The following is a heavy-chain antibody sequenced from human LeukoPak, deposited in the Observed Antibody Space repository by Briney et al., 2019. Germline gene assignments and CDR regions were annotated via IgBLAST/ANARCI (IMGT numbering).Heavy chain of an antibody. J-gene: IGHJ4*02. Sequence: GSLRLSCAASGFTFSSYAMSWVRQAPGKGLEWVSAISGSGGSTYYADSVKGRFTISRDNSKNTLYLQMNSLRAEDTAVYYCANPGSRGNSFVGLHYYFDYWGQGTLVTVSS. D-gene: IGHD4-23*01. V-gene: IGHV3-23*01. CDR3: ANPGSRGNSFVGLHYYFDY. CDR2: ISGSGGST. CDR1: GFTFSSYA.